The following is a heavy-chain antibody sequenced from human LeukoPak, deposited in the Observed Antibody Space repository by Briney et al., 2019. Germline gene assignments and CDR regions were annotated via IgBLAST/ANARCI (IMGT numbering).Heavy chain of an antibody. J-gene: IGHJ4*02. CDR3: ARDPPRIAAAGTSDY. Sequence: ASVKVSCKASGYTFTGYYMHWVRQAPGQGLEWMGRINPNSGGTNYAQKFQGRVTMTRDTSISTAYMELSGLRSDDTAVYYCARDPPRIAAAGTSDYWGQGTLVTVSS. CDR2: INPNSGGT. CDR1: GYTFTGYY. V-gene: IGHV1-2*06. D-gene: IGHD6-13*01.